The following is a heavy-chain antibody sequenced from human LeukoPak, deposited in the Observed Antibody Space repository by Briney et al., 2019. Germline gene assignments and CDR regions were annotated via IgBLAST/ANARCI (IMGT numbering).Heavy chain of an antibody. CDR2: INLRDSDA. CDR3: ATYDSSGYIDY. V-gene: IGHV5-51*01. CDR1: GYSFTDYW. J-gene: IGHJ4*02. D-gene: IGHD3-22*01. Sequence: GESLKISCKGSGYSFTDYWIGWVRQMPGKGLEWMGAINLRDSDARYSPSLQGHVTFSADKSVTTAYLQWRSLQASDTAMYYCATYDSSGYIDYWGQGALITVSS.